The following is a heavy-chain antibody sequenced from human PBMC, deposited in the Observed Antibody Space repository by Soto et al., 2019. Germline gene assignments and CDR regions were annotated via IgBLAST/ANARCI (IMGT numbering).Heavy chain of an antibody. V-gene: IGHV3-30*18. CDR3: EKDGLRVFITMAVH. Sequence: QVQLVESGGGVVQPGRSLRLSCAASGFTFSSYGMHWVRQAPGKGLEWVAVISYDGSNKYYADSVKGRFPISRDNSKNTLYLQMNSLRAEYTAVYYCEKDGLRVFITMAVHWGQGTLVTVSS. CDR2: ISYDGSNK. D-gene: IGHD3-22*01. CDR1: GFTFSSYG. J-gene: IGHJ4*02.